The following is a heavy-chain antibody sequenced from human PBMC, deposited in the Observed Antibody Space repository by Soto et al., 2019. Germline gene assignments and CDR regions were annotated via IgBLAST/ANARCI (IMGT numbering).Heavy chain of an antibody. CDR1: GFTFKNFA. D-gene: IGHD3-10*01. CDR3: AKDAVAYNGEWDWFDL. Sequence: EVQLLESGGGLVQPGGSLRLSCVASGFTFKNFAVSWVRQAPGKGMEWVSAIGGSGSSANYADSVKGRFTVCRDDSKSTLYLQMSGLRVDDTALYYCAKDAVAYNGEWDWFDLWGQGTLVTVSS. CDR2: IGGSGSSA. V-gene: IGHV3-23*01. J-gene: IGHJ5*02.